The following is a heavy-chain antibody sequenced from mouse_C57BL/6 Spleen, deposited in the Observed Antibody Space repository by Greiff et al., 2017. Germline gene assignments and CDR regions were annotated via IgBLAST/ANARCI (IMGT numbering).Heavy chain of an antibody. Sequence: VQLQQSGPELVKPGASVKISCKASGYAFSSSWMNWVKQRPGKGLEWIGRIYPGDGDTNYNGKFKGKAQLPADKSSSTAYMQLSSLTSEDSAVYFCARSYYGNPYAMDYWGQGTSVTVSS. J-gene: IGHJ4*01. V-gene: IGHV1-82*01. CDR2: IYPGDGDT. CDR1: GYAFSSSW. CDR3: ARSYYGNPYAMDY. D-gene: IGHD2-1*01.